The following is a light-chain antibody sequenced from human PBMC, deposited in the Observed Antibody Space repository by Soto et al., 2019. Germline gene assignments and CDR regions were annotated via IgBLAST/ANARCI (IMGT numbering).Light chain of an antibody. CDR2: EVS. J-gene: IGLJ1*01. CDR1: SSDVGSYNR. V-gene: IGLV2-18*02. CDR3: SSYTSSSTYV. Sequence: QSALNQPPSVSGSPGQSVAISCTGNSSDVGSYNRVSWYQQPPGTAPKVMIYEVSNRPSGVPDRFSGSKSGNTASLTISGLQAEDEADYYCSSYTSSSTYVFGTGTKVTVL.